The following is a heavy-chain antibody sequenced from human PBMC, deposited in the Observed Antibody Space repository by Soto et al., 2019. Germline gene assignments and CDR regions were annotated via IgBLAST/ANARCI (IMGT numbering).Heavy chain of an antibody. J-gene: IGHJ4*02. CDR2: ISGSGGST. CDR1: GFTFSSYA. V-gene: IGHV3-23*01. CDR3: AKAAYYDILTGYYVTPNPFDY. Sequence: GGSLRLSCAASGFTFSSYAMSWVRQVPGKGLEWVSAISGSGGSTYYADSVKGRFTISRDNSKNTLYLQMNSLRAEDTAVYYCAKAAYYDILTGYYVTPNPFDYWGQGTLVTVSS. D-gene: IGHD3-9*01.